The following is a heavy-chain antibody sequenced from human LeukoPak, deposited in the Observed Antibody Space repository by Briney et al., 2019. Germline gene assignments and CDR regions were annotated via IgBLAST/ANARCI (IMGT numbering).Heavy chain of an antibody. D-gene: IGHD3-3*01. CDR3: AREILYYDFWSGYYTGVSYYYYGMDV. CDR2: INHSGST. CDR1: GGSFSGYY. J-gene: IGHJ6*02. Sequence: SETLSLTCAVYGGSFSGYYWSWIRQPPGKGLEWIGEINHSGSTNYNPSLKSRVTISVDTSKNQFSLKLSSVTAAGTAVYYCAREILYYDFWSGYYTGVSYYYYGMDVWGQGTTVTVSS. V-gene: IGHV4-34*01.